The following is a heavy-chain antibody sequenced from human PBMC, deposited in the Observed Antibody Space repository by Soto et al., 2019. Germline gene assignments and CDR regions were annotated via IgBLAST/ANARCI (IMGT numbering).Heavy chain of an antibody. V-gene: IGHV3-23*01. CDR2: ISGSGST. CDR1: GFTFTNYA. CDR3: AKVVHYDFWNGFHRYFDN. D-gene: IGHD3-3*01. J-gene: IGHJ4*02. Sequence: GGSLRLSCAASGFTFTNYAMIWIRQAPGKGLEWVSAISGSGSTYYADSVKGRFGISRDSSKNTLHLQMNSLRAEDTAVYYCAKVVHYDFWNGFHRYFDNWGQGTLVTVSS.